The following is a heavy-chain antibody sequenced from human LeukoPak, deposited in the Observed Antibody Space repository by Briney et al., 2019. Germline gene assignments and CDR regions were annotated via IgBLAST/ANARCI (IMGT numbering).Heavy chain of an antibody. Sequence: ASVKVSCKASGYTFTGYYIHWVRRAPGQGLEWVGRINPNSGGTDYAQRFQGRVTMTRDTSIGTAYMELSRLRSDDSAVYYCARDGANKVRGVHYFYMDVWGKGTTVTVSS. D-gene: IGHD3-10*01. CDR2: INPNSGGT. CDR3: ARDGANKVRGVHYFYMDV. J-gene: IGHJ6*03. V-gene: IGHV1-2*06. CDR1: GYTFTGYY.